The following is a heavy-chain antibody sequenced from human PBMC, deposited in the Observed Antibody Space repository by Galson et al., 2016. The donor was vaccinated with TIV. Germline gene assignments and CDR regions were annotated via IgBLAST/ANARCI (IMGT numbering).Heavy chain of an antibody. V-gene: IGHV1-18*01. CDR2: ISAYTGNT. CDR3: ARSLVHGVVSQYHGMDV. CDR1: GYTFRTYG. J-gene: IGHJ6*02. Sequence: SVKVSCKASGYTFRTYGISWVRQAPGQGLEWMGWISAYTGNTNYAQKVQGRRTMNPDSSTSTAYIELRSLKSDDTAVYYCARSLVHGVVSQYHGMDVWGQGTVVTGSS. D-gene: IGHD3-10*01.